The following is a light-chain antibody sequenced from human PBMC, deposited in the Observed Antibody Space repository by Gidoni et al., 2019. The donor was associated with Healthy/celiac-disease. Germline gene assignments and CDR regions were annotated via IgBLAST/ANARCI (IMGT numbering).Light chain of an antibody. CDR1: SPNIVSNT. J-gene: IGLJ3*02. Sequence: QSVLTTPPSASGTPGQRFTISCSGSSPNIVSNTVNWYQQLPGNAPKRLIYSNNQRPSGVPVRFSGSKSGTSASRAISGLQSEDEADYYCAAWDDSLNGWVFGGWTKLTVL. CDR2: SNN. V-gene: IGLV1-44*01. CDR3: AAWDDSLNGWV.